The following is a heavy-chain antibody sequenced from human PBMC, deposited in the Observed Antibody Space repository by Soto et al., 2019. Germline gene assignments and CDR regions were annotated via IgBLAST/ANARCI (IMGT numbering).Heavy chain of an antibody. CDR3: ANHGVFDF. J-gene: IGHJ3*01. Sequence: EGQLLQSGGGLVQPRESLSLSWAASGFRFRSSGMSWVRQAPGKGLEWVSSISIRGDYRYYADSVKGRFTISRDNSKNTLYLQMSSLTAEDTALYYCANHGVFDFWGQGTMVAVSS. CDR1: GFRFRSSG. CDR2: ISIRGDYR. D-gene: IGHD4-17*01. V-gene: IGHV3-23*01.